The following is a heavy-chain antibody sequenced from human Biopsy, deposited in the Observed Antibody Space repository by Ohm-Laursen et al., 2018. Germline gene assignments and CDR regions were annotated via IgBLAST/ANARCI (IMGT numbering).Heavy chain of an antibody. D-gene: IGHD1-26*01. CDR2: IYGGGSPV. J-gene: IGHJ3*01. CDR1: GFAFNLYE. Sequence: GSLRLSCAASGFAFNLYEMNWVRQAPGKGMEWISYIYGGGSPVSYADSVKGRFTISRDNAQNSLYLHMNSLRAEVTAVYYCARLNSGTYDASDLWGQGTMVIVSS. CDR3: ARLNSGTYDASDL. V-gene: IGHV3-48*03.